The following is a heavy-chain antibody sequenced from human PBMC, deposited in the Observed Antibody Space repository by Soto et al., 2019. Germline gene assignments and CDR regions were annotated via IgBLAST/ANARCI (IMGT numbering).Heavy chain of an antibody. V-gene: IGHV3-23*01. CDR1: GFIFSNYA. CDR3: VREASSTGLHLDH. Sequence: EVQLLESGGHLVQPGGSLRLSCAASGFIFSNYAMSWVRQAPGKGLEWVSFISGSGSTTYYEDSVKGRCTISRGNSKNMWYVQMNSLRAEDAAVYYCVREASSTGLHLDHWGRGTLVTVS. J-gene: IGHJ4*02. CDR2: ISGSGSTT. D-gene: IGHD6-6*01.